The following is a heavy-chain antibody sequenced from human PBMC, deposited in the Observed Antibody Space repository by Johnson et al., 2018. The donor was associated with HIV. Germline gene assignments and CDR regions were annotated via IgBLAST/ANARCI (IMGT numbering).Heavy chain of an antibody. CDR2: IYSGGST. CDR3: ARDARYYYDSRGDAFDI. D-gene: IGHD3-22*01. Sequence: VQLVESGGGLVQPGGSLRLFCAASGFTVSSNYMSWVRQAPGKGLEWVSVIYSGGSTYYADSVKGRFTISRDNSKNSLYLQMNSLRAEDTAVYYCARDARYYYDSRGDAFDIWGQGTMVTVSS. J-gene: IGHJ3*02. V-gene: IGHV3-66*01. CDR1: GFTVSSNY.